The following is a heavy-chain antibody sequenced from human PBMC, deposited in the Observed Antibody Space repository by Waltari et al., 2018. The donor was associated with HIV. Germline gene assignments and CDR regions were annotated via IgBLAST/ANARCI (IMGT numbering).Heavy chain of an antibody. J-gene: IGHJ4*02. CDR2: INHSGST. CDR1: GGSFSGYY. D-gene: IGHD3-3*01. Sequence: QVQLQQWGAGLLKPSETLSLTCAVYGGSFSGYYWSWIRQPPGKGLEWIGEINHSGSTNYNPSLKSRVTISVDTSKNQFSLKLSSVTAADTAVYYCARGRWSGYSDYWGQGTLVTVSS. V-gene: IGHV4-34*01. CDR3: ARGRWSGYSDY.